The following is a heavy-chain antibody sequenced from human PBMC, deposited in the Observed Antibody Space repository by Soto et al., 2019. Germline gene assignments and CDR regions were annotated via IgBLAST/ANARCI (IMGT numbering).Heavy chain of an antibody. Sequence: GGSLRLSCAASGFTVSSNYMSWVRQAPGKGLEWVSVIYSGGSTYYADSVKGRFTISRDNSKNTLYLQMNGLRAEDTAVYYCARVMSLQFYYGMDVWGQGTTVTVSS. V-gene: IGHV3-53*01. CDR2: IYSGGST. D-gene: IGHD4-4*01. CDR3: ARVMSLQFYYGMDV. J-gene: IGHJ6*02. CDR1: GFTVSSNY.